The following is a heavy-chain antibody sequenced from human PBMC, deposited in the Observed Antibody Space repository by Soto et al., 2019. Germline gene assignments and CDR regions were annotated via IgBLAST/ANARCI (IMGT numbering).Heavy chain of an antibody. CDR2: IYRSGST. D-gene: IGHD4-17*01. J-gene: IGHJ4*02. V-gene: IGHV4-4*02. Sequence: QVQLQESGPGLVKPSGTLSLTCGVTGGSISSTNWWSWFRQPPVKGLEWIGEIYRSGSTNYNPSLKSRVTISVDTSKNQFSLKLSSVTAADTALYYCARGGTTVTTYYFDYWGQGTLVTVSS. CDR3: ARGGTTVTTYYFDY. CDR1: GGSISSTNW.